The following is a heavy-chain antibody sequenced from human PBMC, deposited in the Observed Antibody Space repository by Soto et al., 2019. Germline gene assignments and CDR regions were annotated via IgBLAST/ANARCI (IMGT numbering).Heavy chain of an antibody. CDR1: GYTFTSYG. D-gene: IGHD3-10*01. V-gene: IGHV1-2*04. CDR2: LNPNSGGT. CDR3: ARDQRPHYYGSGRAPQGMSGYYGMDV. Sequence: ASVKVSCKASGYTFTSYGISWVRQAPGQGLEWMGWLNPNSGGTNYAQKFPGWVPMTRDTSISTAYMELSRLRSDDTAVYYCARDQRPHYYGSGRAPQGMSGYYGMDVWGQGTTVTVSS. J-gene: IGHJ6*02.